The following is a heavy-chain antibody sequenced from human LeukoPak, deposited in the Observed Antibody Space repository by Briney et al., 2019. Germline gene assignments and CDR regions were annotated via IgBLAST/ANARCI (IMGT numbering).Heavy chain of an antibody. V-gene: IGHV4-38-2*02. CDR3: ARIVRGMLWVTEGYYYYMDV. J-gene: IGHJ6*03. D-gene: IGHD2-21*02. Sequence: SETLSLTCTVSGYSISSGYYWGWIRQPPGKGLEWIGSIYHSGSTYYSPSLKSRVTISVDTSKNQFSLKLSSVTAADTAVYYCARIVRGMLWVTEGYYYYMDVWGKGTTVTVSS. CDR1: GYSISSGYY. CDR2: IYHSGST.